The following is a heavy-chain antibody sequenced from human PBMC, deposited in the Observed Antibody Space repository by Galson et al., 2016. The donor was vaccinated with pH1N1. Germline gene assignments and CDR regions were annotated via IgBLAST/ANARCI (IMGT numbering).Heavy chain of an antibody. Sequence: TLSLTCTVSGDSISSGGYYWTWIRQHPGKGLEWIGYIYYSGSTYYDPSLKGRVTISVDTSKNQFSLKLSSVTAADTAVYYCANCIAAAGTFYFDYWGQGTLVTVSS. V-gene: IGHV4-31*03. CDR1: GDSISSGGYY. CDR3: ANCIAAAGTFYFDY. J-gene: IGHJ4*02. D-gene: IGHD6-13*01. CDR2: IYYSGST.